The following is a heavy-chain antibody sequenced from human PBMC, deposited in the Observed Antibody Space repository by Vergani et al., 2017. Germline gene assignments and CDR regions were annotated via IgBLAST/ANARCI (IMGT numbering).Heavy chain of an antibody. CDR3: ATDCSGGSCYGS. CDR2: ISGSGGST. D-gene: IGHD2-15*01. V-gene: IGHV3-23*01. J-gene: IGHJ4*02. Sequence: EVQLLESGGGLVQPGGSLRLSCAASGFTFSSYAMSWVRQAPGKGLEWVSAISGSGGSTYYADSVEGRFPISRDNSKNQFSLKLSSVTAADTAVYYCATDCSGGSCYGSWGQGTLVTVSS. CDR1: GFTFSSYA.